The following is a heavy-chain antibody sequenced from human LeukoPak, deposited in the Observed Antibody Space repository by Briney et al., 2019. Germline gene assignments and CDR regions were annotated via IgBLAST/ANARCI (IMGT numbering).Heavy chain of an antibody. CDR2: VYSGGTT. CDR1: GFTVNNNY. CDR3: ARDPGIRNGMDV. Sequence: GGSLRLSCAASGFTVNNNYMTWVRQAPGKGLEWVSVVYSGGTTYYADSVKGRFTISRDNSKNTLYLQMNSLRVDDTAVYYCARDPGIRNGMDVWGQGTTVTVSS. J-gene: IGHJ6*02. D-gene: IGHD2/OR15-2a*01. V-gene: IGHV3-53*01.